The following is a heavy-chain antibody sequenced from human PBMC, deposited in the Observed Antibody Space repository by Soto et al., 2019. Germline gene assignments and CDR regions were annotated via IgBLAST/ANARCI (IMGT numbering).Heavy chain of an antibody. V-gene: IGHV4-39*01. CDR3: ARPGYCSSTSCYADGMDV. D-gene: IGHD2-2*01. Sequence: QLQLQESGPGLVKPSETLSLTCTVSGGSISSSSYYWGWIRQPPGKGLEWIGSIYYSGSTYYNPSLKSRVTISVDTSKNQFSLKVSSVTAADTAVYYCARPGYCSSTSCYADGMDVWGQGTTVTVSS. J-gene: IGHJ6*02. CDR2: IYYSGST. CDR1: GGSISSSSYY.